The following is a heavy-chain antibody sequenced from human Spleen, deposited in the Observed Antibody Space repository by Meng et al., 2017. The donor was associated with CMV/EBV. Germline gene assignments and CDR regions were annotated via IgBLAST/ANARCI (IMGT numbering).Heavy chain of an antibody. CDR2: IRSKANSYAT. V-gene: IGHV3-73*01. J-gene: IGHJ6*02. D-gene: IGHD3-9*01. CDR1: GFTFSGSA. CDR3: ARALRLYDILTGYSKGYYGMDV. Sequence: GGSLRLSCAASGFTFSGSAMHWVRQASGKGLEWVGRIRSKANSYATAYAASVKGRFTISRDNAKNSLYLQMNSLRAEDTAVYYCARALRLYDILTGYSKGYYGMDVWGQGTTVTVSS.